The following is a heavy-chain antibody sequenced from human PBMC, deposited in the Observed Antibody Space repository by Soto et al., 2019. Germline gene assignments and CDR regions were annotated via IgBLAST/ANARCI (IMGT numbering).Heavy chain of an antibody. CDR3: APRKFGSFNIAAFEI. V-gene: IGHV3-48*03. D-gene: IGHD3-16*01. CDR2: ISKNGINT. CDR1: GFSFSSSE. J-gene: IGHJ3*02. Sequence: EVQLVESGGGLVQPGGSLRLSCAASGFSFSSSEMNWVRQAPGKGLEWISYISKNGINTNYADSVKGRFTISRDNAKNSLFLQMNSLRAEDSALYYCAPRKFGSFNIAAFEIWGQGTMVTVSS.